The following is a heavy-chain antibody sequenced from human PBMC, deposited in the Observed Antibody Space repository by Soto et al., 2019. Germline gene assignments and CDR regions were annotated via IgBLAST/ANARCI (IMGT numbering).Heavy chain of an antibody. J-gene: IGHJ6*02. CDR3: ARSLTEGYCTITGCYTRPLYGMDV. D-gene: IGHD2-2*02. CDR1: GYTFSGYY. Sequence: ASVRVSCKASGYTFSGYYRHWLRQAPGQGLEWMGWINPNSGGTNYAQKFQGRVTVTRDTPTSTAYMELSRLTSDDTAVYYCARSLTEGYCTITGCYTRPLYGMDVWR. CDR2: INPNSGGT. V-gene: IGHV1-2*02.